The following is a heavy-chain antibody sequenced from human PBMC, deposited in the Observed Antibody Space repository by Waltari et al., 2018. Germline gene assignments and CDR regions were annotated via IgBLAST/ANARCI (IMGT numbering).Heavy chain of an antibody. J-gene: IGHJ4*02. V-gene: IGHV3-23*04. CDR1: GFTFSSYA. CDR3: ARVYSGSYYNDY. Sequence: VQVVESGGGLVQPGGSLRLSCEASGFTFSSYAMSWVRQAPGRGMEWVSGISGSGDNTYYADSVKGRFTISRDNSKNTLYLQMNSLRAEDTAVYYCARVYSGSYYNDYWGQGTLVTVSS. CDR2: ISGSGDNT. D-gene: IGHD1-26*01.